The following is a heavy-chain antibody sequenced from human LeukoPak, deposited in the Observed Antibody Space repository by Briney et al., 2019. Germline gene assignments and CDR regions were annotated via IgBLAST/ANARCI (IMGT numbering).Heavy chain of an antibody. V-gene: IGHV5-51*01. CDR3: ARLPGYCSSTSCYSSRYYYYYGMDV. CDR2: SYPGDSDT. Sequence: GESLKISCKGSGYSFTSYWIGWVRQMPGKGLEWMGISYPGDSDTRYSPSFQGQVTISADKSISTAYLQWSSLKASDPAMYYCARLPGYCSSTSCYSSRYYYYYGMDVWGQGTTVTVSS. J-gene: IGHJ6*02. CDR1: GYSFTSYW. D-gene: IGHD2-2*01.